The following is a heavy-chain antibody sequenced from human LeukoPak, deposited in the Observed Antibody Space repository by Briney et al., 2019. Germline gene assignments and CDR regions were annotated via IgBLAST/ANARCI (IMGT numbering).Heavy chain of an antibody. J-gene: IGHJ4*02. CDR2: IYYSGST. Sequence: SETLSLTCTVSGGSITTYYWSWIRQPPGKGLEWIGSIYYSGSTYYNPSVQSRVTISVDSSKKQFSLKLTSVTAADTAVYYCASYRYLRPIDYWGQGTLVTVSS. D-gene: IGHD3-16*02. V-gene: IGHV4-59*12. CDR3: ASYRYLRPIDY. CDR1: GGSITTYY.